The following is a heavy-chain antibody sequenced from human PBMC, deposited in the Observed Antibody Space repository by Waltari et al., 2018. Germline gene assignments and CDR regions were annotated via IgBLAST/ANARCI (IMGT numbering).Heavy chain of an antibody. J-gene: IGHJ4*02. D-gene: IGHD1-26*01. CDR2: IYTSGST. CDR3: ARVPPSGSYYFDY. Sequence: QVQLQESGPGLVKPSETLSLTCTVSGGSISSYYWSWIRQPAGKGLEWIGRIYTSGSTHSNPSLRSRVTMSVDTSKNPFSLKLSSVTAADTAVYYCARVPPSGSYYFDYWGQGTLVTVSS. V-gene: IGHV4-4*07. CDR1: GGSISSYY.